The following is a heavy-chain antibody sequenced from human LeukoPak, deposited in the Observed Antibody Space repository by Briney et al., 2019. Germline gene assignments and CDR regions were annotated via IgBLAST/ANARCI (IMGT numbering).Heavy chain of an antibody. CDR3: ASARYFDY. Sequence: TGGSLRLSCAASGFTFRSSEMNWVPQAPGKGLEWLSYISSSGSTIWYADSVKGRFTISRDNAKNSLYLQMNSLRAEDTAVYYCASARYFDYWGQGTLVTVSS. J-gene: IGHJ4*02. CDR1: GFTFRSSE. V-gene: IGHV3-48*03. CDR2: ISSSGSTI.